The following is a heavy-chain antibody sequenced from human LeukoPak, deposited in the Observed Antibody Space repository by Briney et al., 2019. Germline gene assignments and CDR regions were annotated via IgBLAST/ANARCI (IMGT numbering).Heavy chain of an antibody. CDR2: ISAYNGNT. D-gene: IGHD3-10*01. CDR3: ARDRGNWFDP. V-gene: IGHV1-18*01. J-gene: IGHJ5*02. CDR1: GYTFSSYG. Sequence: ASVKVSCKASGYTFSSYGMSWVRQAPGQGLEWMGWISAYNGNTNYAQKLQGRVTMTTDTSTSTAYMDLRSLRSDDTAVYYCARDRGNWFDPWGQGTLVTVSS.